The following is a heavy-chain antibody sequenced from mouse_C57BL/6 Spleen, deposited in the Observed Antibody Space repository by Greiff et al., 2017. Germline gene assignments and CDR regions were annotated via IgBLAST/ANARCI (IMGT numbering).Heavy chain of an antibody. CDR3: ARWGTTVRFDY. J-gene: IGHJ2*01. D-gene: IGHD1-1*01. CDR2: ISPGSGGT. Sequence: VKLMESGAELVRPGTSVKVSCKASGYAFTNYLIAWVQQRPGQGLEWIGVISPGSGGTNYNEKFKGKETLTADKYSSTVYMQLSSLTSEDSAVYFCARWGTTVRFDYWGQGTTLTVSS. CDR1: GYAFTNYL. V-gene: IGHV1-54*01.